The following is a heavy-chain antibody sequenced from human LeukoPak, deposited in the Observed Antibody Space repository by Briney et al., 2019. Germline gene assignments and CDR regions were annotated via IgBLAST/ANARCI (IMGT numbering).Heavy chain of an antibody. CDR3: ARGAVADNWFDP. V-gene: IGHV4-30-2*01. J-gene: IGHJ5*02. CDR2: IYHSGST. Sequence: PSETLSLTCAVSGGSISSGGYSWSWIRQPPGKGLEWIGYIYHSGSTYYNPSLKSRVTISVDRSKNQFSLKLSSVTAADTAVYYYARGAVADNWFDPWGQGTLVTVSS. D-gene: IGHD6-25*01. CDR1: GGSISSGGYS.